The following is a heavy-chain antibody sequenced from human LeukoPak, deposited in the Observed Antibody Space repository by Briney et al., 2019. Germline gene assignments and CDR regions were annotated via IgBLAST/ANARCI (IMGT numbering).Heavy chain of an antibody. V-gene: IGHV1-18*01. Sequence: ASVKVSCKASGYTFTSYGISWVRQAPGQGLEWMGWISAYNGNTNYAQKLQGRVTMTTDTSTSTAYMELRSLRSDDTAVYYCARVMITFGGVIATFDYRGQGTLVTVSS. CDR2: ISAYNGNT. CDR1: GYTFTSYG. J-gene: IGHJ4*02. CDR3: ARVMITFGGVIATFDY. D-gene: IGHD3-16*02.